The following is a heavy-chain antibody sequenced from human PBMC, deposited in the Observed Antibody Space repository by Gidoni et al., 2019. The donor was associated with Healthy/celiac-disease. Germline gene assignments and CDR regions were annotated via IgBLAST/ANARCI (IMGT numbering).Heavy chain of an antibody. Sequence: EVQLVESGGGLVQPGGSLRLSCAACGFTFSSYWMHWVRQAPGKGLVWVSRINSDGSSTSYADSVKGRFTISRANAKNTLYLQMNSLRAEDTAVYYCARDNTIFGVVTNFDYWGQGTLVTVSS. J-gene: IGHJ4*02. D-gene: IGHD3-3*01. V-gene: IGHV3-74*01. CDR2: INSDGSST. CDR3: ARDNTIFGVVTNFDY. CDR1: GFTFSSYW.